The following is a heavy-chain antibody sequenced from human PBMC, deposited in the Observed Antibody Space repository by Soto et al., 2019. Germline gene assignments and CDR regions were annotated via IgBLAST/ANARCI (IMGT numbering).Heavy chain of an antibody. CDR3: ARDNYNWNDSKYHYYGMDV. D-gene: IGHD1-1*01. Sequence: PSETLSLTCTVSGGSMSPYYWSWIRQPPGKGLEWIGYIYYSGNTDYNPSLKSRVTMSVDTSKNQFSLKLSSVTAADTAVYYCARDNYNWNDSKYHYYGMDVWGQGTTVTVSS. J-gene: IGHJ6*01. V-gene: IGHV4-59*01. CDR1: GGSMSPYY. CDR2: IYYSGNT.